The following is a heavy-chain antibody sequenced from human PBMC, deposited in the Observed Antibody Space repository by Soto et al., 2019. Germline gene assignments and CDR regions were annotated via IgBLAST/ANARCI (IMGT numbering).Heavy chain of an antibody. J-gene: IGHJ5*02. CDR1: GGSVSSGSYY. V-gene: IGHV4-61*01. D-gene: IGHD4-17*01. Sequence: QVQLRESGPGLVKPSETLSLTCTVSGGSVSSGSYYWSWIRQPPGKGLEWIGYIYYSGSTNYNPSLKSRVTISVDTSKNQFSLKLSSVTAADTAVYYCARVATVTTFDWFDPWGQGTLVTVSS. CDR2: IYYSGST. CDR3: ARVATVTTFDWFDP.